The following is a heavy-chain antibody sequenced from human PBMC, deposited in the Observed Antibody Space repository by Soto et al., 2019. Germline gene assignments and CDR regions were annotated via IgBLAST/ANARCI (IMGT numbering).Heavy chain of an antibody. CDR3: ARDNTVAALPLGY. CDR2: INAGNGNT. Sequence: QVQLVQSGAEVKKPGASVKVSCKASGYTFTSYAMHWVRQAPGQRLEWMGWINAGNGNTKYSQKCQGRVTITRDTSASTAYMELSSLRSEDTAVYYCARDNTVAALPLGYWGQGTLVTVSS. J-gene: IGHJ4*02. CDR1: GYTFTSYA. D-gene: IGHD3-16*01. V-gene: IGHV1-3*01.